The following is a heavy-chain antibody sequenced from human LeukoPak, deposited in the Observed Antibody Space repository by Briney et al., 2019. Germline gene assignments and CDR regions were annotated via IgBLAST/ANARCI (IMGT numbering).Heavy chain of an antibody. J-gene: IGHJ5*02. CDR3: ARGRAYSSSWYVWFDP. CDR1: GYTFTSYD. V-gene: IGHV1-8*03. CDR2: MNPNSGNT. Sequence: ASVKVSCKASGYTFTSYDINWVRQATGQGLEWMGWMNPNSGNTGYAQKFQGRVTITRNTSISTAYMELSSLRSEDTAVYYCARGRAYSSSWYVWFDPWGQETLVTVSS. D-gene: IGHD6-13*01.